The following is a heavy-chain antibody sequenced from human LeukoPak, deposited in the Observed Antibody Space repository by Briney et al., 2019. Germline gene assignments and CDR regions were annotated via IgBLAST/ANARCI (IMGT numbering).Heavy chain of an antibody. V-gene: IGHV4-59*11. D-gene: IGHD1-1*01. Sequence: SETLSLTCTVSGGSISSHYWSWIRQPPGKGLEWIAYIRYSGRTNFNPSLKSRVTISVDTSENQFSLNLSSVTAADTAVYYCARTLDDGTLDYWGQGTLVTVSS. J-gene: IGHJ4*02. CDR1: GGSISSHY. CDR3: ARTLDDGTLDY. CDR2: IRYSGRT.